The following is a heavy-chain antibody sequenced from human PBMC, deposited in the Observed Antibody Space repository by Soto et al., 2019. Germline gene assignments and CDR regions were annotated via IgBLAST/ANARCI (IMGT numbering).Heavy chain of an antibody. CDR2: TYYRSRFFS. J-gene: IGHJ5*02. V-gene: IGHV6-1*01. CDR1: GDSVSSYSAA. CDR3: VRDRYSSSGWFDP. D-gene: IGHD3-10*01. Sequence: SQTLSLTCAISGDSVSSYSAAWNWIRQSPSGGLEWLGGTYYRSRFFSDYAESVKSRIIINPDTSKNQFSLQLKSVTPEDTAVYYCVRDRYSSSGWFDPWGPGTPVTVSA.